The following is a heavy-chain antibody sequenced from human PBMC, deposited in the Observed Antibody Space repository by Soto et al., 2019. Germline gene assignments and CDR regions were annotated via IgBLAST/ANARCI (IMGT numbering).Heavy chain of an antibody. D-gene: IGHD3-3*01. Sequence: SETLSLTCTVSGGSISTYYWSWIRQPPGKGLEWIGYIYYSGSTNYNPSLKSRVTISVDTSKNQFSLKLSSVSAADPAVYYCGRFGGRYDFWSGPYYFEDWGEGTQVSVTS. CDR1: GGSISTYY. J-gene: IGHJ4*02. CDR2: IYYSGST. CDR3: GRFGGRYDFWSGPYYFED. V-gene: IGHV4-59*01.